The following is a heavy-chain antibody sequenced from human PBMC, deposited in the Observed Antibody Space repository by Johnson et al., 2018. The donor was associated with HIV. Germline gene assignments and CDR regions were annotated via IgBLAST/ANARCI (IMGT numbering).Heavy chain of an antibody. CDR3: ARVGGINDYGDPGDAFDI. J-gene: IGHJ3*02. V-gene: IGHV3-33*01. D-gene: IGHD4-17*01. CDR1: GFTFSSYG. Sequence: QVQLVESGGGVVQPGRSLRLSCAASGFTFSSYGMHWVRQAPGKGLEWVAVIWYDGSNKYYADSVKGRFTISRDNSKNTLYLQMNSLISEDTAVYYCARVGGINDYGDPGDAFDIWGQGTMVTVSS. CDR2: IWYDGSNK.